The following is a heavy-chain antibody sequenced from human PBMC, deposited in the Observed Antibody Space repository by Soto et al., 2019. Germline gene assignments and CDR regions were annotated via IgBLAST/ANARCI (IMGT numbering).Heavy chain of an antibody. J-gene: IGHJ4*02. CDR3: AKGGSAYCTGGSCYHPFDY. CDR2: ISGSGGIT. V-gene: IGHV3-23*01. CDR1: GFTFTSYG. D-gene: IGHD2-15*01. Sequence: PGGSVRLSCAAPGFTFTSYGMAWVRQAPGKGLEWVSTISGSGGITFYADSVKGRFTFSRDNSRDTLYLQMNSLRAEDTAVYYCAKGGSAYCTGGSCYHPFDYWGQGTLVTVSS.